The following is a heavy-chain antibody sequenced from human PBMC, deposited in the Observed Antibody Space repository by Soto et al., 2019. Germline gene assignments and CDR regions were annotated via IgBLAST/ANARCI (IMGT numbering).Heavy chain of an antibody. CDR2: IDWDDDK. CDR3: ARLPLLWFGELSPTTYYYYGMDV. J-gene: IGHJ6*02. CDR1: GFSLSTSGMC. D-gene: IGHD3-10*01. V-gene: IGHV2-70*01. Sequence: GSGPTLVNPTQTLTLTCTFSGFSLSTSGMCVSWIRQPPGKALEWLALIDWDDDKYYSTSLKTRLTISKDTSKNQVVLTMTNMDPVDTATYYCARLPLLWFGELSPTTYYYYGMDVWGQGTTVTVSS.